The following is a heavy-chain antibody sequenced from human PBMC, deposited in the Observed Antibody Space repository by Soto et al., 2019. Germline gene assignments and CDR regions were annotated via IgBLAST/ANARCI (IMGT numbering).Heavy chain of an antibody. CDR2: IRTYNGNT. V-gene: IGHV1-18*01. J-gene: IGHJ3*01. CDR3: ARELPSRDAFDV. D-gene: IGHD2-21*01. CDR1: GYTFTNYI. Sequence: GASVKVSCKASGYTFTNYIISWMRQAPGQGLEWMGWIRTYNGNTKYAQKLQGRVTMTTDTSTSTAYMELTSLTSDDTAMYYCARELPSRDAFDVWGQGTTLTVSS.